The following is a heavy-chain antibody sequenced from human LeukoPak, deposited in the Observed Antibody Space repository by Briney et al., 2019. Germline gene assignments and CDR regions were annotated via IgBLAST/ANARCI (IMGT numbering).Heavy chain of an antibody. D-gene: IGHD3-3*01. V-gene: IGHV1-46*01. CDR3: ARGAPQYDDSWSGSGGFDP. CDR2: IDWSDGGT. J-gene: IGHJ5*02. CDR1: GYTFTRYY. Sequence: ASVKVSCKASGYTFTRYYIHWVRQAPGQGLEWMGIIDWSDGGTSYSQKFQGRVTMTKDTSTSTVYMELSSMGSEDTAVYYCARGAPQYDDSWSGSGGFDPWGQGTLVIV.